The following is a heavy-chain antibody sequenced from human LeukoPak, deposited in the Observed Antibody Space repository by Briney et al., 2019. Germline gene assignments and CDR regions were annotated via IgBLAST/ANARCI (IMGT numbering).Heavy chain of an antibody. V-gene: IGHV3-23*01. Sequence: GGTLRLSCAASGFTFSSYGMSWVRQAPGKGLEWVSAISGSGGSTYYADSVKGRFTISRDNSRNTLYLQMNSLRAEDTAVYYCAKDIDRRYNWNYDAFDIWGQGTMVTVSS. D-gene: IGHD1-1*01. CDR1: GFTFSSYG. CDR2: ISGSGGST. CDR3: AKDIDRRYNWNYDAFDI. J-gene: IGHJ3*02.